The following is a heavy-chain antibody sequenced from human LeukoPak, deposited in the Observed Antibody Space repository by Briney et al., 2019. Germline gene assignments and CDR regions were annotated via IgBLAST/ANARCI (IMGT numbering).Heavy chain of an antibody. CDR3: ARDRTMVRGGDKGDAFDI. Sequence: ASVKVSCKASGYTFTSYGISWVRQAPGQGLEWMGWISAYNGNTNYAHKLQGRVTMTTDTSTSTAYMELRSLRSDDTAVYYCARDRTMVRGGDKGDAFDIWGQGTMVTVSS. V-gene: IGHV1-18*01. D-gene: IGHD3-10*01. CDR2: ISAYNGNT. J-gene: IGHJ3*02. CDR1: GYTFTSYG.